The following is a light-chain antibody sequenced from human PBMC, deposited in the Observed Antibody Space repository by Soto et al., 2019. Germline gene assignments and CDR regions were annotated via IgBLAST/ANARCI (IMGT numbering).Light chain of an antibody. J-gene: IGLJ3*02. CDR2: SNN. Sequence: QSVLTQPPSASGTPGQRVTISCSGSSSNIGSNIVNWYQQFPGTAPQLLIYSNNQRPSGVPDRFSCSKSGTSASLAISGLQSADEADYYCAAWDASMNGWVFGGGTKLTVL. V-gene: IGLV1-44*01. CDR1: SSNIGSNI. CDR3: AAWDASMNGWV.